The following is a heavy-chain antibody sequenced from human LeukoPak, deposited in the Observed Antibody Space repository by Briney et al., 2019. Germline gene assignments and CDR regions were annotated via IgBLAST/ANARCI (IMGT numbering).Heavy chain of an antibody. CDR2: ISGRSSHV. D-gene: IGHD3-16*01. V-gene: IGHV3-21*01. CDR1: GFTFSSYA. J-gene: IGHJ1*01. Sequence: TGGSLRLSCAASGFTFSSYAMSWVRQAPGKGLEWVSAISGRSSHVYYGESVKGRFTISRDNAKNSLYLQLDSLGVEDTAVYYCGRAFPPLRTSSAGDLWGQGTLVTVSS. CDR3: GRAFPPLRTSSAGDL.